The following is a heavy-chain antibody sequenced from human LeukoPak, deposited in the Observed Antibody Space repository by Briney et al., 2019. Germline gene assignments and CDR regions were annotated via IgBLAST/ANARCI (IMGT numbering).Heavy chain of an antibody. Sequence: PSETLSLTCAVSGHSISTVYYWGWIRQPPGKGLECVGSIYRSGSTYYNPSVKSRVTISVDTSKNQFSLKLTSVTAADTAVYFCARALVLVGTDFDYWGQGTLVTVSS. V-gene: IGHV4-38-2*01. D-gene: IGHD2/OR15-2a*01. CDR3: ARALVLVGTDFDY. CDR1: GHSISTVYY. J-gene: IGHJ4*02. CDR2: IYRSGST.